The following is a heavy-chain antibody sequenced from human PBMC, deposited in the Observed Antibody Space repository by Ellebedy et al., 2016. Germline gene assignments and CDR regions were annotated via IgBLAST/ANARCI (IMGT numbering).Heavy chain of an antibody. J-gene: IGHJ4*02. CDR2: IWYDGSNK. CDR1: GFSFSSYG. D-gene: IGHD3-3*02. Sequence: GESLKISCAASGFSFSSYGMYWVRQAPGKGLEWVAVIWYDGSNKYYADSVKGRFTISRDNSMNTLYLQMNSLRAEDTALYYCAREGGIFGLDYWGQGTLVTVSS. V-gene: IGHV3-33*01. CDR3: AREGGIFGLDY.